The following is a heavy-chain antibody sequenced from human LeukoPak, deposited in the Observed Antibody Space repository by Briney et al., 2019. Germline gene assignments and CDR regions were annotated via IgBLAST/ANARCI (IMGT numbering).Heavy chain of an antibody. V-gene: IGHV3-23*01. Sequence: GGSPRLSCAASGFTVSSNYMSWVRQAPGKGLEWVSAISGSGGSTYYADSVKGRFTISRDNSKNTLSLQMNSLRADDTAVYYCAKGSGYSGYDEYFDYWGQGTLVTVSS. CDR3: AKGSGYSGYDEYFDY. CDR2: ISGSGGST. CDR1: GFTVSSNY. J-gene: IGHJ4*02. D-gene: IGHD5-12*01.